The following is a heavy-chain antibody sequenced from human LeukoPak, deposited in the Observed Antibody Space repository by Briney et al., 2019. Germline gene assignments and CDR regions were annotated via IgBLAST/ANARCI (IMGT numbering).Heavy chain of an antibody. CDR2: ISYDGSNK. D-gene: IGHD2-2*01. J-gene: IGHJ4*02. CDR1: GFTFSSYG. CDR3: ANTEYQRLGTDY. Sequence: GRSLRLSCAASGFTFSSYGMHWVRQAPGKGLEWVAVISYDGSNKYYADSVKGRFTISRDNSKNTLYLQMNSLRTEDTAVYYCANTEYQRLGTDYWGQGTLVTVSS. V-gene: IGHV3-30*18.